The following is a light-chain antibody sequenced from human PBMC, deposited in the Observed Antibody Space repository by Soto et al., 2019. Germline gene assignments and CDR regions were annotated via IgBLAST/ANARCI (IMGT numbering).Light chain of an antibody. CDR1: QSISGNY. J-gene: IGKJ1*01. CDR2: GTY. CDR3: QHYGDARSIT. V-gene: IGKV3-20*01. Sequence: IVLKWAPAILSLSPVKRATLSCMAIQSISGNYLAWYQHKPGQAPRLLISGTYTRATGIPDRFSGRGSGTDFSLTISRLEPGDFAVYYCQHYGDARSITFGQGTKVDIK.